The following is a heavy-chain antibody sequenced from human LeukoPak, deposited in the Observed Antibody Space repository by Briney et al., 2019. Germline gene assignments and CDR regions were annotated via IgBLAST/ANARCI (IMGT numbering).Heavy chain of an antibody. CDR3: TTDNGFI. CDR2: IKSKTNGGTT. J-gene: IGHJ3*02. D-gene: IGHD2-8*01. V-gene: IGHV3-15*01. CDR1: GFTFSNAW. Sequence: GGPLTLSCAASGFTFSNAWMSWVRQAPGKGLEWVGRIKSKTNGGTTDYAAPAKGRFAISRDDSKDTLYLQMNSLKTEDTGVYYCTTDNGFIWGQGTMVTVSS.